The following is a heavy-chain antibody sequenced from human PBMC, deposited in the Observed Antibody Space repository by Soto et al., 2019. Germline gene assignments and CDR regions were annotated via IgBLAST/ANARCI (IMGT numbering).Heavy chain of an antibody. D-gene: IGHD3-3*01. V-gene: IGHV3-23*01. CDR2: ISGSGGST. J-gene: IGHJ4*02. CDR3: VKAGSGAGVDIFDF. Sequence: GESLKISCAASGFTFSSYAMSWVRQAPGKGLEWVSAISGSGGSTYYADSVKGRFTISRDNSKNTLYLQMNSLRAEDTAVYYCVKAGSGAGVDIFDFWGQGTLVTVSS. CDR1: GFTFSSYA.